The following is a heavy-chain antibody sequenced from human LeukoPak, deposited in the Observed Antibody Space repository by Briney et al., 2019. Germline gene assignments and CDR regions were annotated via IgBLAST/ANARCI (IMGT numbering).Heavy chain of an antibody. CDR1: GYTFTEYH. CDR2: INPKSGGT. V-gene: IGHV1-2*06. Sequence: ASVKVSCKASGYTFTEYHIHRVRQVPGQGLEWMGRINPKSGGTDYSQSFQGRVTMTSDTSISAAYLELSRLKSDDTAIYYCARETMMEGKYSDHWGQGTLVTVSS. J-gene: IGHJ4*02. D-gene: IGHD3-22*01. CDR3: ARETMMEGKYSDH.